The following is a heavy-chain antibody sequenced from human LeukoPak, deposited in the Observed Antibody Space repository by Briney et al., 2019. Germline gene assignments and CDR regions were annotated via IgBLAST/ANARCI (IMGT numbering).Heavy chain of an antibody. D-gene: IGHD3-16*01. Sequence: GGSLRLSCAASGVIISSYAMSWVRQAPGKGLEWVSAINGRGDNTYYADLVKGRFTISRDNSKSTVYLQMNSLRTEDTAVYYCAKDRVSPGFNWFDPWGQGPLVTVSS. CDR2: INGRGDNT. J-gene: IGHJ5*02. CDR3: AKDRVSPGFNWFDP. CDR1: GVIISSYA. V-gene: IGHV3-23*01.